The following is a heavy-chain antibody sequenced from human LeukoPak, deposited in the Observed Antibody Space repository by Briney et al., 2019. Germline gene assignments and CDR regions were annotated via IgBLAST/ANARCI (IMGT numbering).Heavy chain of an antibody. CDR1: GGSISSYY. CDR3: ARRAAAALHFDY. J-gene: IGHJ4*02. D-gene: IGHD2-15*01. Sequence: PSETLSLTCTVSGGSISSYYWSWIRQSPGKGLEWIGYIYYSGSTNYNPSLKSRVTISVDTSKNQFSLKLSSVTAADTAVYYCARRAAAALHFDYWGQGTLVTVSS. CDR2: IYYSGST. V-gene: IGHV4-59*08.